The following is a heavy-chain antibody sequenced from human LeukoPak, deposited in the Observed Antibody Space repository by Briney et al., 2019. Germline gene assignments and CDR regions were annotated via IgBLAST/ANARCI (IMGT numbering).Heavy chain of an antibody. J-gene: IGHJ6*04. CDR3: ARGEDIVVVPAATTYYYYGMDV. D-gene: IGHD2-2*01. Sequence: GGSLRLSCAAPGFTFSSYGMHWVRKAPGKGLEWVAVIWYDGSNKYYADSVKGRFTISRDNSKNTLYLQMNSLRAEDTAVYYCARGEDIVVVPAATTYYYYGMDVWGKGTTVTVSS. CDR1: GFTFSSYG. V-gene: IGHV3-33*01. CDR2: IWYDGSNK.